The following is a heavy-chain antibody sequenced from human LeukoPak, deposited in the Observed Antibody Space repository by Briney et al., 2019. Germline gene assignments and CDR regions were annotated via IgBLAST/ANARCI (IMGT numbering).Heavy chain of an antibody. J-gene: IGHJ4*02. CDR1: GYTFTGYY. CDR3: ARESPRYYYDSSGYLMVY. V-gene: IGHV1-2*06. CDR2: INPNSGGT. Sequence: ASVKVSCKASGYTFTGYYMHWVRQAPGQGLEWMGRINPNSGGTNYAQKFQGRVTMTRDTPISTAYMELSRLRSDDTAVYYCARESPRYYYDSSGYLMVYWGQGTLVTVSS. D-gene: IGHD3-22*01.